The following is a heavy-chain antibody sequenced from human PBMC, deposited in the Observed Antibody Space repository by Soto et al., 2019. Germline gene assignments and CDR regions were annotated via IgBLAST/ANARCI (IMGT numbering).Heavy chain of an antibody. D-gene: IGHD3-3*01. CDR2: IIPIFGTA. CDR1: GGTFSSYA. J-gene: IGHJ6*02. V-gene: IGHV1-69*13. Sequence: SVKVSCKASGGTFSSYAISWVRQAPGQGLEWMGGIIPIFGTANYAQKFQGRVTITADESTSTAYMELSSLRSEDTAVYYCARDNITIFGVVIAGYYYYGMDVWGQGTTVTVSS. CDR3: ARDNITIFGVVIAGYYYYGMDV.